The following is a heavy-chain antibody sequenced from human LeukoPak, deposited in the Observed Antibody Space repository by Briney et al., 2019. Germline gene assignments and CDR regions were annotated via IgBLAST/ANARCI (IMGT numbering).Heavy chain of an antibody. CDR1: GFTFSSYS. Sequence: EGSLRLSCAASGFTFSSYSMNWVRQAPGKGLEWVSYISSSSSTIYYADSVKGRFTISRDNAKNSLYLQMNSLRAEDTAVYYCARQRAVLRFLEWLSAYYFDYWGQGTLVTVSS. CDR3: ARQRAVLRFLEWLSAYYFDY. CDR2: ISSSSSTI. J-gene: IGHJ4*02. V-gene: IGHV3-48*01. D-gene: IGHD3-3*01.